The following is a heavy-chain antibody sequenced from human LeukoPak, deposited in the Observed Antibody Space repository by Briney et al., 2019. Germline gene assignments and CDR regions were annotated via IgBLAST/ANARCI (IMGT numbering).Heavy chain of an antibody. CDR2: ISAYNGNT. CDR1: GYTFTSYG. J-gene: IGHJ6*03. V-gene: IGHV1-18*01. CDR3: AGVPWTDFWSGYIYYYYMDV. Sequence: ASVKVSCKASGYTFTSYGISWVRQAPGQGLEWMGWISAYNGNTNYAQKLQGRVTMTTDTSTSTAYMELRSLRSDDTAVYYCAGVPWTDFWSGYIYYYYMDVWGKGTTVTVSS. D-gene: IGHD3-3*01.